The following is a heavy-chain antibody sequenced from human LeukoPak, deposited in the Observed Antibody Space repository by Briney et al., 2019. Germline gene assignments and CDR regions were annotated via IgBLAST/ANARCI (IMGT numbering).Heavy chain of an antibody. J-gene: IGHJ4*02. D-gene: IGHD3-10*01. CDR1: GGSISMGGDY. CDR3: ARNLTPDLWFGEPYYFDY. CDR2: IYYSRST. V-gene: IGHV4-31*03. Sequence: SETLSLTCTVSGGSISMGGDYWSWIRQHPGKGLEGIGYIYYSRSTYYNPFLKSRVNISVDTSMNQSSMKLSSVPAGDTAVYYCARNLTPDLWFGEPYYFDYWGQGTLVPVSS.